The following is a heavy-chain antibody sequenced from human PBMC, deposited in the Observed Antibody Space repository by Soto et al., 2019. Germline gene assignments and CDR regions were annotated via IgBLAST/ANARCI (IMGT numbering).Heavy chain of an antibody. CDR2: IYYSGTT. J-gene: IGHJ4*02. D-gene: IGHD3-10*01. V-gene: IGHV4-59*01. CDR1: GGSISGYY. Sequence: QVQLQESGPGLVRHSETLSLTCTVSGGSISGYYWSWIRQPPGKGLEWIGYIYYSGTTSYNPSLNSRVTMSVDTSKNQFSLEVNSVTAADTAVYYCARESYYGSGATVVAYWGQGTLVTVSS. CDR3: ARESYYGSGATVVAY.